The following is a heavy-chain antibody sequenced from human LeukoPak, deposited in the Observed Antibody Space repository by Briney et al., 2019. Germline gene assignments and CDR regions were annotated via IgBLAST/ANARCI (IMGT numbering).Heavy chain of an antibody. CDR3: AGATPRTPGHFDY. CDR2: IKRKTDGETT. V-gene: IGHV3-15*05. CDR1: GFTFSNAW. J-gene: IGHJ4*02. D-gene: IGHD1-26*01. Sequence: PGGSLRLSCAASGFTFSNAWMTWVRQAPGKGLEWVGRIKRKTDGETTDDAAPVKGRFTISRDNAKNSLYLQMNNLRAGEDTALYYCAGATPRTPGHFDYWGEGTLVTASS.